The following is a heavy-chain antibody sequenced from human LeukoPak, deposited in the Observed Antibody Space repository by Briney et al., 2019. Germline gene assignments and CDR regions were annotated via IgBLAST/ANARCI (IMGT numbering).Heavy chain of an antibody. CDR2: ISSSSSYT. J-gene: IGHJ4*02. D-gene: IGHD3-16*02. CDR3: AKKSIVVDY. Sequence: GRSLRLSCAASGFTFGDYYMGWIRQAPGKELEWVSHISSSSSYTKYADSVKGRFTISRDNARNSLYLQMNSLRADDTAVYYCAKKSIVVDYWGQGTLVTVSS. V-gene: IGHV3-11*06. CDR1: GFTFGDYY.